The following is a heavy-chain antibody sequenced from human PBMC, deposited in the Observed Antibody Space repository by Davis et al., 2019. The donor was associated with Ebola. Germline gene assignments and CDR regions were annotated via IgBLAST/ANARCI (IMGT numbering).Heavy chain of an antibody. J-gene: IGHJ4*02. Sequence: GESLKISCAASGFTFSSYSMNWVRQAPGKGLEWVSSISSSSSYIYYADSVKGRFTISRDNAKNSLYLQMNSLRAEDTAVYYCASRGYSGYEQRKDYFDYWGQGTLVTVSS. D-gene: IGHD5-12*01. CDR3: ASRGYSGYEQRKDYFDY. V-gene: IGHV3-21*01. CDR2: ISSSSSYI. CDR1: GFTFSSYS.